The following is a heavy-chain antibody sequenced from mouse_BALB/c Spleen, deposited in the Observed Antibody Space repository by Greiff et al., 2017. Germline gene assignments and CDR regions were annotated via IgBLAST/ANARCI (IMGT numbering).Heavy chain of an antibody. D-gene: IGHD2-14*01. Sequence: EVMLVESGGGLVKPGGSLKLSCAASGFTFSDYYMYWVRQTPEKRLEWVATISDGGSYTYYPDSVKGRFTISRDNAKNNLYLQMSSLKSEDTAMYYCARGYYYRYDGAMDYWGQGTSVTVSS. CDR3: ARGYYYRYDGAMDY. V-gene: IGHV5-4*02. CDR2: ISDGGSYT. CDR1: GFTFSDYY. J-gene: IGHJ4*01.